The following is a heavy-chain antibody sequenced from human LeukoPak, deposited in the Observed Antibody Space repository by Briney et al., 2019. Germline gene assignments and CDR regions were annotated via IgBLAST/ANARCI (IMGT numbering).Heavy chain of an antibody. CDR2: IIPIFGTT. J-gene: IGHJ4*02. D-gene: IGHD3-22*01. Sequence: SVKVSCKAPGDTFSSSAISWVRQAPGQGLEWMGGIIPIFGTTDYAQKFRGRITITTDESTSTAYMEISSLRSEDSAVYYCARGKDTSAYRALDSWGQGTLVTVSS. CDR1: GDTFSSSA. V-gene: IGHV1-69*05. CDR3: ARGKDTSAYRALDS.